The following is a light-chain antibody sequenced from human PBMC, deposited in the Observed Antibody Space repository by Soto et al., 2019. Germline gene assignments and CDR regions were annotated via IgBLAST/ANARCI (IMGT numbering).Light chain of an antibody. V-gene: IGKV1-5*03. CDR1: QSISIW. Sequence: DIQMTQSPSTLSASVGDRVTITCRASQSISIWLAWNQQKPGKAPNLLIYKASNLESGVPSRFSGSGSGTEFTLTISSLQPDDFATYYCQQYNTYSFGPGTRVDFK. CDR2: KAS. CDR3: QQYNTYS. J-gene: IGKJ3*01.